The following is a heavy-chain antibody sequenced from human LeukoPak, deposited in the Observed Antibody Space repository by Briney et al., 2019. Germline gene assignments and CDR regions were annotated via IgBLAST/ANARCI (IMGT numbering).Heavy chain of an antibody. CDR3: ARVVGLTGYSSSWYSGYYYYMDV. CDR1: GYSFTSYR. D-gene: IGHD6-13*01. CDR2: IIPIFGTT. J-gene: IGHJ6*03. Sequence: KISCKGSGYSFTSYRIGWVRQAPGQGLEWMGGIIPIFGTTNYAQKFQDRVTITADKSTSTAYMELSSLRSEDTAVYYCARVVGLTGYSSSWYSGYYYYMDVWGKGTTVTVSS. V-gene: IGHV1-69*06.